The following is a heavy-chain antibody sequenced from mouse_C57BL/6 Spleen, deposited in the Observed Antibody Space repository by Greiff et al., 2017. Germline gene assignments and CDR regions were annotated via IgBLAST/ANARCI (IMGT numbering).Heavy chain of an antibody. CDR2: IDPNSGGT. CDR3: AREGIYYDYAKFAY. J-gene: IGHJ3*01. V-gene: IGHV1-72*01. D-gene: IGHD2-4*01. Sequence: QVQLQQPGAELVKPGASVKLSCKASGYTFTSYWMHWVKQRPGRGLEWIGRIDPNSGGTKYNEKFKSKATLTVDKPSSTAYMQRSSLTSEDSAVYYCAREGIYYDYAKFAYWGQGTLVTVSA. CDR1: GYTFTSYW.